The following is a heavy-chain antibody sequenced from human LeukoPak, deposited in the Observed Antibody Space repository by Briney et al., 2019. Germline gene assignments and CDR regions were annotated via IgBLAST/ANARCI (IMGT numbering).Heavy chain of an antibody. CDR3: AKRRRSIAAAGDHYYYMDV. J-gene: IGHJ6*03. D-gene: IGHD6-13*01. V-gene: IGHV3-30*02. Sequence: GGSLRPSCAASGFTFSSYGMHWVRQAPGKGLEWVAFIRYDGSNKYYADSVKGRFTISRDNSKNTLYLQMNSLRAEDTAVYYCAKRRRSIAAAGDHYYYMDVWGKGTTVTISS. CDR2: IRYDGSNK. CDR1: GFTFSSYG.